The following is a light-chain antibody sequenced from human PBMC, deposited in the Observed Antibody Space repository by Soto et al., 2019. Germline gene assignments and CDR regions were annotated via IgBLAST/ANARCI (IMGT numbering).Light chain of an antibody. CDR1: NSDIGGYNL. CDR2: EVT. J-gene: IGLJ1*01. CDR3: SSYTNSATLGV. Sequence: QSALTQPGSVSGSPGQSITIYCTGTNSDIGGYNLVSRFQHHPGKAPKLVIYEVTHRPSGISNRFSGSKSGNTASLTISGLHAEDEASFYCSSYTNSATLGVFGTGTKVTVL. V-gene: IGLV2-14*01.